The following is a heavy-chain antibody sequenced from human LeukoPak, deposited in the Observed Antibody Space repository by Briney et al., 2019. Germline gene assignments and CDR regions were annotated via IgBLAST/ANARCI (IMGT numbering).Heavy chain of an antibody. CDR3: ARAVRYFDWLLLRGGSYYYGMDV. CDR1: GYTLTELS. CDR2: IIPIFGTA. D-gene: IGHD3-9*01. V-gene: IGHV1-69*13. Sequence: ASVKVSCKVSGYTLTELSMHWVRQAPGQGLEWMGGIIPIFGTANYAQKFQGRVTITADESTSTAYMELSSLRSEDTAVYYCARAVRYFDWLLLRGGSYYYGMDVWGQGTTVAVSS. J-gene: IGHJ6*02.